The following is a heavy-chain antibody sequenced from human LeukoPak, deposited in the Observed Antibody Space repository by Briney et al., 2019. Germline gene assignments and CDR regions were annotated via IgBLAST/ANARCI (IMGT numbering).Heavy chain of an antibody. Sequence: ASVKVSCKASGYTFTSYDINWVRQATGQGLEWMGWMNPNSGNTGYAQKFQGRITMTRNTSISTAYMELSSLRSEDTAVYYCARAMYYYDSSGYYYSAEYFQHWGQGTLVTVSS. V-gene: IGHV1-8*01. CDR2: MNPNSGNT. J-gene: IGHJ1*01. CDR1: GYTFTSYD. CDR3: ARAMYYYDSSGYYYSAEYFQH. D-gene: IGHD3-22*01.